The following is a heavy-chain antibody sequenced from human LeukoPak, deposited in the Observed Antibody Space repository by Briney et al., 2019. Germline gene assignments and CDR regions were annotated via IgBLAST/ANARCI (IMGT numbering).Heavy chain of an antibody. J-gene: IGHJ4*02. V-gene: IGHV3-9*01. D-gene: IGHD3-22*01. CDR3: AKDIRAYYDSSGYYDY. CDR2: ISRNSGSI. CDR1: GFTFDDYA. Sequence: QSGGSLRLSCAASGFTFDDYAMHWVRHAPGKGLEWVSGISRNSGSIGYADSVKGRFTISRDNAKNSLYLQMNSLRAEDTALYYCAKDIRAYYDSSGYYDYWGQGTLVTVSS.